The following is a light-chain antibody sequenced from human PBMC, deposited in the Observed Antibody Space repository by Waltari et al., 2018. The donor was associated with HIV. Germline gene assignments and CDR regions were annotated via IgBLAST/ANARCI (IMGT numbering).Light chain of an antibody. CDR1: QSISSW. CDR2: KAS. V-gene: IGKV1-5*03. Sequence: DIQMTQSPPTLSASVGDRVNITCRASQSISSWLAWYQQKPGKAPKLLIYKASSLESGVPSRFSGSGSGTEFTLTVSSLQPDDFATYYCQQYNSYSTFGQGTKLEIK. J-gene: IGKJ2*01. CDR3: QQYNSYST.